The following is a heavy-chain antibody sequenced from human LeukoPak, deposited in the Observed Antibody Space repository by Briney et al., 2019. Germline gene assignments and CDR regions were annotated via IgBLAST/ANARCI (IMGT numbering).Heavy chain of an antibody. V-gene: IGHV1-18*01. Sequence: ASVKVSCKASGYTFTSYGISWVRQAPGQGLEWMGWISAYNGNTNYAQKLQATVTMTTDTSTSTAYMELRSLRSDDTAVYYCARLPRPGIAAAGNWFDPWGQGTLVTVSS. CDR3: ARLPRPGIAAAGNWFDP. CDR2: ISAYNGNT. J-gene: IGHJ5*02. D-gene: IGHD6-13*01. CDR1: GYTFTSYG.